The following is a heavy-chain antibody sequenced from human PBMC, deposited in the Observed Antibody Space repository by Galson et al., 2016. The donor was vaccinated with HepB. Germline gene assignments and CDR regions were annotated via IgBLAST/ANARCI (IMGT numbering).Heavy chain of an antibody. V-gene: IGHV3-21*01. J-gene: IGHJ5*02. CDR3: ERDITVGPNLWFDP. CDR2: ISSSSIHK. Sequence: SLRLSCAASGFTFSTYSMNWVRQAPGKGLEWVSTISSSSIHKYYAESVRGRFTISRDDAKNSLSLQMNSLRVEDTAIYYCERDITVGPNLWFDPWGQGTLVTVSS. CDR1: GFTFSTYS. D-gene: IGHD1-14*01.